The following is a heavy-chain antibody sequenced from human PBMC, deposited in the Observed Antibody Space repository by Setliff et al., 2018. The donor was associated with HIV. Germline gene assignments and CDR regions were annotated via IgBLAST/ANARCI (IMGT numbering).Heavy chain of an antibody. J-gene: IGHJ4*02. CDR2: IYHSEST. CDR3: ARYSPRGYTLTGPY. Sequence: SETLSLTCAVSGYSISSGYYWGWIRQPPGKGLEWIGSIYHSESTYYNPSLKSRVAISVDTSKNQFSPKLSSVTAADTAVYYCARYSPRGYTLTGPYWGQGTLVTVSS. V-gene: IGHV4-38-2*01. D-gene: IGHD6-25*01. CDR1: GYSISSGYY.